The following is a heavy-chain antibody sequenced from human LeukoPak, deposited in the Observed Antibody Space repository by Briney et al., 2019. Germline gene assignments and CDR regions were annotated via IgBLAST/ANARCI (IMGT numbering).Heavy chain of an antibody. CDR3: ARVEDQVPRRY. V-gene: IGHV1-58*02. CDR1: GFTFTSSA. Sequence: SVKVSCKASGFTFTSSAMQWVRQARGQRLEWIGWIVVGSGNTNYAQKFQERVTMNRDTSISTAYMELRSLRSDDTAVYYCARVEDQVPRRYWGQGTLVTVSS. CDR2: IVVGSGNT. J-gene: IGHJ4*02. D-gene: IGHD2-2*01.